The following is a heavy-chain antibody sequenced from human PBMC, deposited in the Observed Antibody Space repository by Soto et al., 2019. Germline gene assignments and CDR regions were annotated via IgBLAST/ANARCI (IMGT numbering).Heavy chain of an antibody. Sequence: PGGSLRLSCAASGFTFSSYGMHWVRQAPGKGLECVAVIWFDGSNKWYADSVKGRFTISRDNSKNTLYLQMNSLRAEDTAVYSCARDRGYSGYDSPRYYYGMDVWGQGTTVTVS. D-gene: IGHD5-12*01. CDR2: IWFDGSNK. J-gene: IGHJ6*02. V-gene: IGHV3-33*01. CDR1: GFTFSSYG. CDR3: ARDRGYSGYDSPRYYYGMDV.